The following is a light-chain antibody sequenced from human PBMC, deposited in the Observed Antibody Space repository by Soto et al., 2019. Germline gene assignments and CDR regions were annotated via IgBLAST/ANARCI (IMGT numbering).Light chain of an antibody. Sequence: DIQMTHSPSSLSASVVDRFTITCLASQSISSYLNWYQQKPGKAPKLLIYAAPSLQSGVPSRFSGSGSGTEFTLTISSLQPDDFATYYCQHYNSYSEAFGQGTKVDIK. CDR3: QHYNSYSEA. CDR2: AAP. V-gene: IGKV1-39*01. CDR1: QSISSY. J-gene: IGKJ1*01.